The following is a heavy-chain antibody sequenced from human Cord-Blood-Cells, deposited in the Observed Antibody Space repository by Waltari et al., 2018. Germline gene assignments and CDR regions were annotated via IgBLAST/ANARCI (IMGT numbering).Heavy chain of an antibody. D-gene: IGHD3-3*01. J-gene: IGHJ5*02. Sequence: QVQLQQWGAGLLKPSETLSLTCAVYGGSFSGDYWSWIRHPPGKGMDWFGVLTHSGSINYHPPRRSLVPISVDTSKDQFSLQLGSVTAADTAVYYCARGRNYDFCGGYLYGGYNWFDPWGQGTLVTVSS. CDR3: ARGRNYDFCGGYLYGGYNWFDP. CDR1: GGSFSGDY. V-gene: IGHV4-34*01. CDR2: LTHSGSI.